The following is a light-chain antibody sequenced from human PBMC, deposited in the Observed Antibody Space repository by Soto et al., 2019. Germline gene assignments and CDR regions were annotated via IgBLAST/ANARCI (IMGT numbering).Light chain of an antibody. CDR1: SSDVGSYNL. CDR2: EGS. CDR3: CSYAGSSTVV. Sequence: QSVLTQPASVSGSPGQSITISCTGTSSDVGSYNLVSWYQQHPDKAPKLMIYEGSKRPSGVSNRFSGSKSGNTASLTISGLQAEDGADYYCCSYAGSSTVVFGGGTKVTVL. J-gene: IGLJ2*01. V-gene: IGLV2-23*01.